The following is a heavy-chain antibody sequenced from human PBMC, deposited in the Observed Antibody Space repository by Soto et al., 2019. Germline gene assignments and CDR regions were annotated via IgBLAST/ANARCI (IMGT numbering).Heavy chain of an antibody. CDR3: AKDSEMATIGSEFDY. V-gene: IGHV3-30*18. Sequence: QVQLVESGGGVVQPGRSLRLSCAASGFTFSSYGMHWVRQAPGKGLEWVAVISYDGSNKYYADSVKGRFTISRDNSKNTLYLQMNSLRAEDTAVYYCAKDSEMATIGSEFDYWGQGTLVTVSS. CDR2: ISYDGSNK. D-gene: IGHD5-12*01. CDR1: GFTFSSYG. J-gene: IGHJ4*02.